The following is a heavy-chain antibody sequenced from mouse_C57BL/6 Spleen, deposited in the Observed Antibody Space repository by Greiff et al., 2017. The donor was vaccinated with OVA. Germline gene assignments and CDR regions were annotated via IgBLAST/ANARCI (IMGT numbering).Heavy chain of an antibody. D-gene: IGHD2-4*01. J-gene: IGHJ2*01. CDR2: ISYDGSN. Sequence: EVQRVESGPGLVKPSQSLSLTCSVTGYYITSGYYWNWIRQFPGNKLEWMGYISYDGSNNYNPSLKNRISITRDTSKNQFFLKLNSVTTEDTATYYCARVDYDGHYFDYWGQGTTLTVSS. CDR1: GYYITSGYY. CDR3: ARVDYDGHYFDY. V-gene: IGHV3-6*01.